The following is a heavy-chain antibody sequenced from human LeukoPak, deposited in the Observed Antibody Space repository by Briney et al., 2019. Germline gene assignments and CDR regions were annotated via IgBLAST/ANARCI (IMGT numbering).Heavy chain of an antibody. D-gene: IGHD3-3*01. Sequence: GGSLRLSCAASGFTFSSYSMNWVRQAPGKGLEWVAVIWYDGSNKYYADSVKDRFTISRDNSKNTLYLQMNSLRAEDTAVYYCAKVTKRYYDFWSGYLPPYYYMDVWGKGTTVTVSS. J-gene: IGHJ6*03. V-gene: IGHV3-33*06. CDR1: GFTFSSYS. CDR3: AKVTKRYYDFWSGYLPPYYYMDV. CDR2: IWYDGSNK.